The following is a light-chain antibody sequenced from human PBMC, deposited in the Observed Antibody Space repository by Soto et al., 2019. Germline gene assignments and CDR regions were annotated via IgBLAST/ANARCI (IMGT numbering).Light chain of an antibody. CDR2: DAS. CDR1: QSIRSN. CDR3: QQYGSSPRT. V-gene: IGKV3-20*01. Sequence: EIVMTQSPDSLSVSPGEGATLSCGVSQSIRSNLAWYQQKPGQAPRLLIYDASSRATGIPDRFSGSGSGTDFTLTISRLDPEDFAVYFCQQYGSSPRTFGQGTKVDIK. J-gene: IGKJ1*01.